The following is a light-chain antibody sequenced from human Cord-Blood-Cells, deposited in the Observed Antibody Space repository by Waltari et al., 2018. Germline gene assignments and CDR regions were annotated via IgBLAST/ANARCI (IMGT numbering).Light chain of an antibody. CDR2: RNN. Sequence: QSVLTQPPSASGTPGQRVTISCSGSSSNIGSHYVYWYQQLPGTAPKLLLYRNNRRPSGVPDRFCGSKSGTSASLAISGLRSEDEADYYCAAWDDSLSGPVFGGGTKLTVL. CDR3: AAWDDSLSGPV. J-gene: IGLJ3*02. V-gene: IGLV1-47*01. CDR1: SSNIGSHY.